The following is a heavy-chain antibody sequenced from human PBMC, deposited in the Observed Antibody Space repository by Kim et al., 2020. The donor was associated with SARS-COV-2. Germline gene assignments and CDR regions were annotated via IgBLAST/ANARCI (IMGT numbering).Heavy chain of an antibody. J-gene: IGHJ4*02. V-gene: IGHV3-49*03. Sequence: GGSLRLSCTASGFTFGDYAMSWFRQAPGKGLEWVGFIRSKAYGGTTEYAASVKGRFTISRDDSKSIAYLQMNSLKTEDTAVYYCTRDEDIVATHDSSGASNLICGGQGTLVTVSS. CDR2: IRSKAYGGTT. CDR3: TRDEDIVATHDSSGASNLIC. D-gene: IGHD5-12*01. CDR1: GFTFGDYA.